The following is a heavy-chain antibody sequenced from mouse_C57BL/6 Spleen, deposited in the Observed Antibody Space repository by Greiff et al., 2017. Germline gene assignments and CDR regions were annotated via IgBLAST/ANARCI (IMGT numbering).Heavy chain of an antibody. CDR3: TRADGPRRGEYYCDY. Sequence: QVQLQQSGAELVRPGASVTLSCKASGYTFTDYEMHWVKQTPVPGLEWIGAIDPETGGTAYNQKFKGKAILTADKSSSTAYMELRSLTSEDSAVYYCTRADGPRRGEYYCDYWGQGTTLTVSS. V-gene: IGHV1-15*01. J-gene: IGHJ2*01. D-gene: IGHD1-2*01. CDR1: GYTFTDYE. CDR2: IDPETGGT.